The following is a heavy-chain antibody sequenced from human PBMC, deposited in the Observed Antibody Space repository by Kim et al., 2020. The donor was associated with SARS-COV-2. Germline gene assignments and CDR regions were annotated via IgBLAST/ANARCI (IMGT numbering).Heavy chain of an antibody. V-gene: IGHV3-30*07. J-gene: IGHJ4*02. Sequence: YADSVKGRFTISRDNSKNTLYLQMSSLRVDDTAVYYCVRGINWGVQCVATHWGQGTLVTVSS. CDR3: VRGINWGVQCVATH. D-gene: IGHD3-10*01.